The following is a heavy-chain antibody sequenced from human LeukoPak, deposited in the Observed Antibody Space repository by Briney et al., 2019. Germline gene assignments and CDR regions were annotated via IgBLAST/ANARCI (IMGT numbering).Heavy chain of an antibody. D-gene: IGHD6-13*01. CDR2: IYYSGST. CDR3: AREVAAAVDNWFDP. CDR1: GGSISSYY. V-gene: IGHV4-59*01. Sequence: PSETLSLTCTVSGGSISSYYWSWIRQPPGKGLEGIGYIYYSGSTNYNPSLKSRVTISVDTSKNQFSLKLSSVTAADTAVYYCAREVAAAVDNWFDPWGQGTLVTVSS. J-gene: IGHJ5*02.